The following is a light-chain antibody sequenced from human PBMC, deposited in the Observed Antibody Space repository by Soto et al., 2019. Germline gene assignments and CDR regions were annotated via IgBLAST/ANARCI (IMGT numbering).Light chain of an antibody. V-gene: IGKV1-5*01. CDR1: QSISNR. CDR2: DAS. Sequence: DIQMTQSPSTLSASVGDRVTITCRASQSISNRLAWYQQKPGKAPTVAIYDASSLESGVPSRFSGSGSGTEFILTINSLQPDDFATYCCQHYGGMWAFGQGTKVDIK. CDR3: QHYGGMWA. J-gene: IGKJ1*01.